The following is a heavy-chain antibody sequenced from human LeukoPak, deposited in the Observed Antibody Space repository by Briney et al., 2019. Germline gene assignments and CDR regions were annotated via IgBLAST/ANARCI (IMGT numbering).Heavy chain of an antibody. Sequence: GGSLRLSCAASGFTFSSYAMSWVRQAPGKGLEWVSAIRGSGGSTYYADSVKGRFTISRDNSKNTLYLQMNSLRAEDTAVYYCAKVGSSGWYEGRLFDYWGQGTLVTVSS. CDR3: AKVGSSGWYEGRLFDY. D-gene: IGHD6-19*01. CDR1: GFTFSSYA. CDR2: IRGSGGST. V-gene: IGHV3-23*01. J-gene: IGHJ4*02.